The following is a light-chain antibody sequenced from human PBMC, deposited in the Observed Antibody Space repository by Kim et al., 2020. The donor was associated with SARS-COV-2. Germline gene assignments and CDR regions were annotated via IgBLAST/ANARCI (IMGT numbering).Light chain of an antibody. Sequence: SYELTQPSSVSVSPGQTARITCSGDVLTKKYVRWFQQKPGQAPRLLIYKDNQRPSRIPERFAGSNSGTTVTLTISGAQVGDEADYYCHYATENNWIFGGGTQLTVL. V-gene: IGLV3-27*01. CDR3: HYATENNWI. CDR2: KDN. J-gene: IGLJ2*01. CDR1: VLTKKY.